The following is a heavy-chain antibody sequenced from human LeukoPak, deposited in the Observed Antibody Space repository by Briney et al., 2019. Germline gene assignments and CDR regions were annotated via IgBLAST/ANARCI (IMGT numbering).Heavy chain of an antibody. CDR3: ARLSYYDNSDFALFDY. V-gene: IGHV4-61*02. D-gene: IGHD3-22*01. J-gene: IGHJ4*02. Sequence: SETLSLTCTVSGGFISSGYYYWTWIRQPAGKALEWIGRIYTSGNTNYKPSLESRVTISLDTSKKQFSLNLSSVTAADTAIYYCARLSYYDNSDFALFDYWGQGTLVTVSS. CDR2: IYTSGNT. CDR1: GGFISSGYYY.